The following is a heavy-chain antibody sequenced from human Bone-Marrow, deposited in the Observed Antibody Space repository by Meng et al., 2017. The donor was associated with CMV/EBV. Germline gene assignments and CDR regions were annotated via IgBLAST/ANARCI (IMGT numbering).Heavy chain of an antibody. CDR1: GYSFTSYW. J-gene: IGHJ6*02. V-gene: IGHV5-51*01. CDR2: IYPGDSDT. CDR3: ARHGIWASLYYYGMDV. D-gene: IGHD1-1*01. Sequence: GGSLRLSCKGSGYSFTSYWIGWVRQMPGKGLEWMGTIYPGDSDTRYSPSFQGQVTISADKSISTAYLQWSSLKASDTAMYYCARHGIWASLYYYGMDVWGQGTTVPVSS.